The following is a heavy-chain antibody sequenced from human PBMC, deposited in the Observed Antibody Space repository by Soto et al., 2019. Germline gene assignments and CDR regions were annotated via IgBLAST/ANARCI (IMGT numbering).Heavy chain of an antibody. CDR1: GGTVGSGSYY. J-gene: IGHJ5*02. V-gene: IGHV4-61*03. CDR2: IYYSGNT. D-gene: IGHD4-4*01. Sequence: PSETLCLTCTVSGGTVGSGSYYWSWIRQPLGKGLEWIGYIYYSGNTDYNASLRGRATISVDKAKKHCSMQLSSVTSGDRDNYYCARDSLLAYYSEPRNPHRFDPWGQGTLVTVSS. CDR3: ARDSLLAYYSEPRNPHRFDP.